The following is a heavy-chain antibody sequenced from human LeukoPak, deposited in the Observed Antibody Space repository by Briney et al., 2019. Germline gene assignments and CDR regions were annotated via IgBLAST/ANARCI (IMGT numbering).Heavy chain of an antibody. V-gene: IGHV4-34*01. D-gene: IGHD3-22*01. CDR3: ASGVVVISISGFAFDI. Sequence: SETLSLTCAVYGGSFSGYYWSWIRQPPGKGLEWIGEINHSGSTYYNPSLKSRVTISVDTSKNQFSLKLSSVTAADTAVYYCASGVVVISISGFAFDIWGQGTMVTVSS. CDR2: INHSGST. CDR1: GGSFSGYY. J-gene: IGHJ3*02.